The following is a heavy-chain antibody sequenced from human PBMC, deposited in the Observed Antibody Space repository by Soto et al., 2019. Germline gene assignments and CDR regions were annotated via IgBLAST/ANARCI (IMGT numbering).Heavy chain of an antibody. V-gene: IGHV1-18*01. CDR3: ARVEGGSGSYYNDGAFDI. CDR1: GYTFTSYG. J-gene: IGHJ3*02. CDR2: ISAYNGNT. Sequence: APVKVSCKASGYTFTSYGISWVRQAPGQGLEWMGWISAYNGNTNYAQKLQGRVTMTTDTSTSTAYMELRSLRSDDTAVYYCARVEGGSGSYYNDGAFDIWGQGTMVTVSS. D-gene: IGHD3-10*01.